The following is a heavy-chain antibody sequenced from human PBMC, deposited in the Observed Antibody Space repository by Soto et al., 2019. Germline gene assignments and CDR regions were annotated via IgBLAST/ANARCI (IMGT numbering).Heavy chain of an antibody. V-gene: IGHV1-8*01. J-gene: IGHJ4*02. CDR3: ARYIFGKGFIS. Sequence: QVQLVQSGAAVKKPGASLQCSCKASGRTFRTLDLNWVRQAPGQGLDWMGWMHANTGLTGHAQKFQGRLSMTRDTFISTAYMELSSLRADDTAVYYCARYIFGKGFISWGQGTLVTVSS. CDR2: MHANTGLT. CDR1: GRTFRTLD. D-gene: IGHD3-10*01.